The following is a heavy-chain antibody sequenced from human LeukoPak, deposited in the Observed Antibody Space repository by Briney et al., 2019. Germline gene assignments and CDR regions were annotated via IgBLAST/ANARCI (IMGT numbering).Heavy chain of an antibody. CDR3: ARWGRVTYYYYAMDV. CDR2: IDPTSGGT. Sequence: ASVKVSCKASGYIFTGYYMHWVRQAPGQGLEWMGVIDPTSGGTEYAQKFQGRVTMTRDTSISTVYMELGTLRSDDTAVYYCARWGRVTYYYYAMDVWGQGTTVTVSS. V-gene: IGHV1-2*02. CDR1: GYIFTGYY. D-gene: IGHD2-21*02. J-gene: IGHJ6*02.